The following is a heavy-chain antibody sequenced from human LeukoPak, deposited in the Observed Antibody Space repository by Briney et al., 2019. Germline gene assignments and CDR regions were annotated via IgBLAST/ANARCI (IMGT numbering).Heavy chain of an antibody. Sequence: SETLSLTCTVSGGSITGYYWSWIRQPPGKGLEWIGFISYSGSTNYSPSLKSRVTFSVDTSKNQISLKLSSVTAADTAVYYCARHGTISSESYFDYWGQGALVTVSS. CDR1: GGSITGYY. CDR3: ARHGTISSESYFDY. D-gene: IGHD1-14*01. CDR2: ISYSGST. V-gene: IGHV4-59*08. J-gene: IGHJ4*02.